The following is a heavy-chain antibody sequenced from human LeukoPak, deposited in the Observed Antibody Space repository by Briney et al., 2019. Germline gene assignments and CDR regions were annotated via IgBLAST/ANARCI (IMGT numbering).Heavy chain of an antibody. J-gene: IGHJ4*02. D-gene: IGHD6-19*01. CDR3: ARGYSSGWYSDRIFDY. V-gene: IGHV3-13*04. Sequence: HPGGSLRLSCAASGFTFSSYDMHWVRQATGKGLEWVSAIGTAGDTYYPGSVKGRFTISRENAKNSLYLQMNSLRAGDTAVYYCARGYSSGWYSDRIFDYWGQGTLVTVSS. CDR1: GFTFSSYD. CDR2: IGTAGDT.